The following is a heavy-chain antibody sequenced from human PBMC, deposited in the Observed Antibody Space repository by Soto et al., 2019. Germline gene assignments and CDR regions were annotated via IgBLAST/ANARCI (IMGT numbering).Heavy chain of an antibody. CDR1: GYTFTGYY. D-gene: IGHD6-19*01. CDR3: ARGPWGSSGWYYYYYGMDV. Sequence: ASVKVSCKASGYTFTGYYMHWVRQAPGQGLEWMGWINPNSGGTNYAQKFQGWVTMTRDTSISTAYMALSRLRSDDTAVYYCARGPWGSSGWYYYYYGMDVWGQGTTVTVSS. J-gene: IGHJ6*02. V-gene: IGHV1-2*04. CDR2: INPNSGGT.